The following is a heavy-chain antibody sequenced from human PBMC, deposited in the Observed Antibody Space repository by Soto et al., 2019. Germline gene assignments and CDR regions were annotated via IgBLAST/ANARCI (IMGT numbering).Heavy chain of an antibody. CDR3: ARIDVECYAY. D-gene: IGHD3-16*01. CDR2: IWYDGSKD. CDR1: GFTFSSYG. J-gene: IGHJ4*01. V-gene: IGHV3-33*01. Sequence: VLMVQSGGGVVQPGRSLRLSCEASGFTFSSYGMHWVRQAPGKGLEWVALIWYDGSKDYYADSVKGRFTISRDNSENTLYLEMNSLRVEDTAVYYCARIDVECYAYWGPGTQVTVSS.